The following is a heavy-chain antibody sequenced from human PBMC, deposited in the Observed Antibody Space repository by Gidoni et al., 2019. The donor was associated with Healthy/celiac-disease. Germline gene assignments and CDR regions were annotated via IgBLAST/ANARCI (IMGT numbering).Heavy chain of an antibody. J-gene: IGHJ6*02. Sequence: QVQLVQSGAEVKKPGSSVKVSCKASGGTFSSYAISWVRQAPGQGLEWMGGIIPIFGTANYAQKFQGRVTITADESTSTAYMELSSLRSEDTAVYYCARRGLGGYSYGYDSFDYYYGMDVWGQGTTVTVSS. CDR1: GGTFSSYA. D-gene: IGHD5-18*01. CDR3: ARRGLGGYSYGYDSFDYYYGMDV. CDR2: IIPIFGTA. V-gene: IGHV1-69*01.